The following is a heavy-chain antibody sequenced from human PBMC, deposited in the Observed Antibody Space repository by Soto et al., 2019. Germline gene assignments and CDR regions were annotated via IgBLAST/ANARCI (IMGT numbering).Heavy chain of an antibody. D-gene: IGHD3-22*01. Sequence: QVQLVESGGGVVQPGRSLRLSCAASGFTFSRYGMHWVRQAPGKGLEWVAVVSYDGTVKFYGDSVKGRFTISRVNSKNTLYLQMNSLRPDDTAVYYCAKSTMMTKENGLDVWGQGTTVTVSS. V-gene: IGHV3-30*18. CDR3: AKSTMMTKENGLDV. J-gene: IGHJ6*02. CDR1: GFTFSRYG. CDR2: VSYDGTVK.